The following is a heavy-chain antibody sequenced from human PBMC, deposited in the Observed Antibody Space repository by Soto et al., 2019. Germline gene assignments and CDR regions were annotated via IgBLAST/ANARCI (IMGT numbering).Heavy chain of an antibody. CDR2: INHSGST. CDR1: GGSFSGYY. J-gene: IGHJ3*02. D-gene: IGHD2-21*02. V-gene: IGHV4-34*01. CDR3: AREGRVTPATADAFDI. Sequence: QVQLQQWGAGLLKPSETLSLTCAVYGGSFSGYYWSWIRQPPGKGLEWIGEINHSGSTNYNPSLKSRVTISVDTSKNQFFLKLSSVTAADTAVYYCAREGRVTPATADAFDIWGQGTMVTVSS.